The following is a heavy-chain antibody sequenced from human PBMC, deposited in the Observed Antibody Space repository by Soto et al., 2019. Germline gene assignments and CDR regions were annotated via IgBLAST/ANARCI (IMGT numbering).Heavy chain of an antibody. CDR3: ARARYCSSTSCQGAYYYGMDV. J-gene: IGHJ6*02. CDR1: GYTFTGYY. Sequence: ASVKVSCKASGYTFTGYYMHWVRQAPGQGLEWMGWINPNSGGTNYAQKFQGWVTMTRDTSISTAYMELSRLRSDDTAVYYCARARYCSSTSCQGAYYYGMDVWGQGTTGTAP. CDR2: INPNSGGT. D-gene: IGHD2-2*01. V-gene: IGHV1-2*04.